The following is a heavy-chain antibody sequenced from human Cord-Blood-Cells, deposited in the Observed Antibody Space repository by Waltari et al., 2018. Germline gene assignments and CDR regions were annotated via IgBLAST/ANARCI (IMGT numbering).Heavy chain of an antibody. D-gene: IGHD2-2*01. CDR3: ARGDVGYCSSTSCYDY. Sequence: QVQLVQSGAEVKKPGSSVKVSCKASGGTFSSYAISWVRQAPGQGLEWMGGIIPIFGTGNYAQKFQGRVTITADEATSTAYMGLSSLRSEDTAVYYCARGDVGYCSSTSCYDYWGQGTLFTGSS. CDR2: IIPIFGTG. V-gene: IGHV1-69*01. J-gene: IGHJ4*02. CDR1: GGTFSSYA.